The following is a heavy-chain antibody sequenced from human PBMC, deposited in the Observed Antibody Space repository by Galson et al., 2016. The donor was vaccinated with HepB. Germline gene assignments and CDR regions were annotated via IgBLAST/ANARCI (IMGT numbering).Heavy chain of an antibody. CDR1: GFSVSGKY. CDR3: EGYSDPFDI. Sequence: SLRLSCAASGFSVSGKYMSWARQAPGKGLEWVSAIFSGDATYYRDSVKGRFTISRDTSKNTLYLLMNNLRAEDTAIYYCEGYSDPFDIWGQGTMVTVSS. CDR2: IFSGDAT. V-gene: IGHV3-53*01. D-gene: IGHD3-22*01. J-gene: IGHJ3*02.